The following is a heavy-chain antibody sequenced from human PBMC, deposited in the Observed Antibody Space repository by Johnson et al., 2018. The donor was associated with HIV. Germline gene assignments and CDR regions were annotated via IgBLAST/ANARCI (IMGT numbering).Heavy chain of an antibody. CDR2: MSSSGSTI. D-gene: IGHD6-13*01. J-gene: IGHJ3*01. CDR3: ARDGKYSSIGPDAFDV. CDR1: GFSFSDYY. Sequence: QVHLVESGGGLVQPGGSLRLSCEASGFSFSDYYMRWIRQAPGKGLEWISYMSSSGSTIYHAESVKGRFTISRDNAKNTLYLQMNSLRPADTAVYFCARDGKYSSIGPDAFDVWGQGTMVAVSS. V-gene: IGHV3-11*04.